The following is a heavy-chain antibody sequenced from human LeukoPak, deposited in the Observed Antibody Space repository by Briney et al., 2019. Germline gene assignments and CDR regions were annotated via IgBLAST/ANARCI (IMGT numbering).Heavy chain of an antibody. V-gene: IGHV3-23*01. CDR2: ISGSGGST. J-gene: IGHJ4*02. D-gene: IGHD4-17*01. CDR1: GFTFSNSW. CDR3: AKHDYGDLDPYVY. Sequence: GGSLRLSCAASGFTFSNSWMSWVRQAPGKGLEWVSAISGSGGSTYYADSVKGRFTISRDNSKNTLYLQMNSLRAEDTAVYYCAKHDYGDLDPYVYWGQGTLVTVSS.